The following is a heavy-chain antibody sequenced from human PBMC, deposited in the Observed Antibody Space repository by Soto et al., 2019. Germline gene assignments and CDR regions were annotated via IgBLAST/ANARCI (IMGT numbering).Heavy chain of an antibody. J-gene: IGHJ6*02. V-gene: IGHV3-9*01. Sequence: GGSLRLSCVASGFRFDDYAMQWVRQTPGKGLEWVAGIDWNSGSIAYVDSVKGRFTISRDNARNSLYLEMKSLRGEDTAVYYCVKSRGSHFVFYGTDVWGQGTTVTVSS. CDR2: IDWNSGSI. CDR1: GFRFDDYA. CDR3: VKSRGSHFVFYGTDV. D-gene: IGHD1-26*01.